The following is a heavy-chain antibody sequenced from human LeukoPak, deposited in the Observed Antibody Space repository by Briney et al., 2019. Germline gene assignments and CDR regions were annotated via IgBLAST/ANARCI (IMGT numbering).Heavy chain of an antibody. CDR1: GFTFSSYG. D-gene: IGHD5-18*01. J-gene: IGHJ4*02. CDR2: ISSSAGST. V-gene: IGHV3-23*01. CDR3: AKGSGRGYSYGLEY. Sequence: PGGSLRLSCVASGFTFSSYGMTWVRQAPGKGPEWVSVISSSAGSTYYADSVKGRLTISRDNSKNTLYLQMNSLRAEDTAVYYCAKGSGRGYSYGLEYWGQGTLVTVSS.